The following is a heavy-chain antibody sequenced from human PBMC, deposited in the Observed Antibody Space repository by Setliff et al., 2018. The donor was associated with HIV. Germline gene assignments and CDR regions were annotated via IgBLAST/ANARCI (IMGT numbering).Heavy chain of an antibody. CDR2: ISPDNANT. Sequence: ASVKVSCKASAYTFTDYYIHWVRQAPGQGLEWMGWISPDNANTRISQRFRGCVTMTRDRSINTAYMEFSGLTSDDTAVYYCARQLSNSFDYWGQGTLVTVSS. D-gene: IGHD1-1*01. J-gene: IGHJ4*02. CDR3: ARQLSNSFDY. CDR1: AYTFTDYY. V-gene: IGHV1-2*04.